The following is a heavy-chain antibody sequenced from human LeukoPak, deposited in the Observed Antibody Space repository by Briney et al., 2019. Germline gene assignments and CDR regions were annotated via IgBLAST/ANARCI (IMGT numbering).Heavy chain of an antibody. CDR3: TITMVRGVITDPDY. V-gene: IGHV1-24*01. D-gene: IGHD3-10*01. CDR1: GYTLTELS. Sequence: ASVKVSCKVSGYTLTELSMHWVRQAPGKGLEWMGGFDPEDGETIYAQKFQGRVTMTEDTSTDTAYMELSSLRSEDTAVYYCTITMVRGVITDPDYWSQGTLVTVSS. J-gene: IGHJ4*02. CDR2: FDPEDGET.